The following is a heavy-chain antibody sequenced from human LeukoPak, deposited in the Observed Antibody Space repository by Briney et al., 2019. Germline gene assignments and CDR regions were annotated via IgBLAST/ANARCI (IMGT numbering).Heavy chain of an antibody. CDR1: GFSFSYYW. J-gene: IGHJ4*02. Sequence: PGGSLRLSCAASGFSFSYYWMSWVRQAPGKRLEWVAVISYDGSNKYADSVKGRFTISRDNSKNTLYLQMNSLRAEDMAVYYCARAGRQWVVWYFDYWGQGTLVSVSS. V-gene: IGHV3-30*03. CDR3: ARAGRQWVVWYFDY. CDR2: ISYDGSNK. D-gene: IGHD6-19*01.